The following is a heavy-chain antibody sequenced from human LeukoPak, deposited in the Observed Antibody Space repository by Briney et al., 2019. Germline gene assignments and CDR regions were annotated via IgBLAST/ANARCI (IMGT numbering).Heavy chain of an antibody. CDR1: GGSINDAS. J-gene: IGHJ4*02. V-gene: IGHV4-59*01. D-gene: IGHD3-10*01. CDR3: ARVGTYYRSLDS. CDR2: IYHSGGT. Sequence: PETLSLTCTVSGGSINDASWNWIRQPPGQGLEWIGYIYHSGGTNYNPSLKSRVSISLDTSKNQFSLKLSSVTAADTAVYYCARVGTYYRSLDSWGQGTLVTVSS.